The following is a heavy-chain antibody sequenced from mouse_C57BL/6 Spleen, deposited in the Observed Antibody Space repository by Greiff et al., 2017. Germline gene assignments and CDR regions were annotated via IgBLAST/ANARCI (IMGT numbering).Heavy chain of an antibody. CDR2: INPNYGTT. CDR3: ARGHCGSSYYFDY. Sequence: EVKLQESGPELVKPGASVKISCKASGYSFTDYNMNWVKQSNGKSLEWIGVINPNYGTTSYNQKFKGKATLTVDQSSSTAYLQLNSLTSEDSAVYYCARGHCGSSYYFDYWGQGTTLTVSS. D-gene: IGHD1-1*01. CDR1: GYSFTDYN. V-gene: IGHV1-39*01. J-gene: IGHJ2*01.